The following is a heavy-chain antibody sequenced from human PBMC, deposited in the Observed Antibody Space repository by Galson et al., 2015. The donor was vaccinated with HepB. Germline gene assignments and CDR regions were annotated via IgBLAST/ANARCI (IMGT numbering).Heavy chain of an antibody. D-gene: IGHD6-19*01. CDR3: ARDWGIAVSGTWWFDP. Sequence: SLRLSCAASRFSFSNYNMNWVRQPPGKGLEWVASISYNSDYMYYADSVKGRFTISRDNAKNLLYLQLNSLRAEDTAVYYCARDWGIAVSGTWWFDPWGQGTLVTVSS. J-gene: IGHJ5*02. CDR2: ISYNSDYM. CDR1: RFSFSNYN. V-gene: IGHV3-21*06.